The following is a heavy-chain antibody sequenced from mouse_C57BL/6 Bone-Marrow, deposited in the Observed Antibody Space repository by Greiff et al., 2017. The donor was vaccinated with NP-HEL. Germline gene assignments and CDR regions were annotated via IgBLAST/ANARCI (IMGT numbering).Heavy chain of an antibody. D-gene: IGHD1-1*01. CDR1: GYTFTSYW. V-gene: IGHV1-5*01. J-gene: IGHJ3*01. Sequence: EVQLQESGTVLARPGASVKMSCKTSGYTFTSYWMHWVKQRPGQGLEWIGAIYPGNSDTSYNQKFKGKAKLTAVTSASTAYMELSSLTNEDSAVYYGTRDITTVVAKGFAYWGQGTLVTVSA. CDR3: TRDITTVVAKGFAY. CDR2: IYPGNSDT.